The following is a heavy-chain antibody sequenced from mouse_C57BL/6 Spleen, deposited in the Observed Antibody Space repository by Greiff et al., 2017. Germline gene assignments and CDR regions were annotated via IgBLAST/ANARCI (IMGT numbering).Heavy chain of an antibody. CDR3: ARWDYGSSYFDY. J-gene: IGHJ2*01. Sequence: ESGPGLVKPSQSLSLTCSVTGYSITSGYYWNWIRQFPGNKLEWMGYISYDGSNNYNPSLKNPISITRDTSKNQFFLKLNSVTTEDTATYYCARWDYGSSYFDYWGQGTTLTVSS. D-gene: IGHD1-1*01. CDR2: ISYDGSN. V-gene: IGHV3-6*01. CDR1: GYSITSGYY.